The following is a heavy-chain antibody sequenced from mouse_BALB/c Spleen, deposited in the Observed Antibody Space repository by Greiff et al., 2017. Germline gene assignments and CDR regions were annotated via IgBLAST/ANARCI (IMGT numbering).Heavy chain of an antibody. J-gene: IGHJ3*01. V-gene: IGHV5-6-3*01. Sequence: EVKVVESGGGLVQPGGSLKLSCAASGFTFSSYGMSWVRQTPDKRLELVATINSNGGSTYYPDSVKGRFTISRDNAKNTLYLQMSSLKSEDTAMYYCARGYDGYYGAYWGQGTLVTVSA. CDR1: GFTFSSYG. CDR3: ARGYDGYYGAY. D-gene: IGHD2-3*01. CDR2: INSNGGST.